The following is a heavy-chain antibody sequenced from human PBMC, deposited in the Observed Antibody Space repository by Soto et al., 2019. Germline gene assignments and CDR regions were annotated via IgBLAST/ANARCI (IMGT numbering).Heavy chain of an antibody. V-gene: IGHV1-18*04. CDR2: ISAYNGNT. Sequence: ASVKVSCKASGYTFTSYGISWGRQAPGQGLEWMGWISAYNGNTNYAQKLQGRVTMTTDTSTSTAYMELSSLRSDDTAVYYCARGTFIATIPFLDYWGQGTLVTVSS. CDR1: GYTFTSYG. D-gene: IGHD3-16*02. J-gene: IGHJ4*02. CDR3: ARGTFIATIPFLDY.